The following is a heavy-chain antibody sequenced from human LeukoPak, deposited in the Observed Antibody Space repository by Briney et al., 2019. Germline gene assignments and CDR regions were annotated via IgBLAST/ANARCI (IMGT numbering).Heavy chain of an antibody. Sequence: GGSLRLSCAASGFTFDDYAMHWVRQVPGKGLEWVSSISWNGDSTDYGDSVKGRFTISRDNAKNTLYLQMNSLRAEDTAVYHCARGVAAGGSKSYYFEYWGRGTRVTVS. CDR1: GFTFDDYA. V-gene: IGHV3-20*01. D-gene: IGHD6-13*01. J-gene: IGHJ4*02. CDR3: ARGVAAGGSKSYYFEY. CDR2: ISWNGDST.